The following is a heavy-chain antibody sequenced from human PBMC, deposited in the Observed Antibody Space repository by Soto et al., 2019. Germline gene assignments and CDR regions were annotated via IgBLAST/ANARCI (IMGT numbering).Heavy chain of an antibody. CDR2: VYYCGST. D-gene: IGHD2-21*02. CDR1: GGSIRSGGFY. V-gene: IGHV4-31*03. CDR3: PRVCCGDCHHGMDV. J-gene: IGHJ6*02. Sequence: QVQLQESGPGLVKPSQTLSLTCTVSGGSIRSGGFYWSWIRQHPGKGLEWIGYVYYCGSTYDNPCLNSRVSISVDTSKNQFSLKLSSVTAADTAVYYCPRVCCGDCHHGMDVWGQGTTVTVSS.